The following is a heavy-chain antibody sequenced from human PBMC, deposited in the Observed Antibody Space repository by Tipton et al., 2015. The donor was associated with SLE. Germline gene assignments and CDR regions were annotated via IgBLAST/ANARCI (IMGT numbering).Heavy chain of an antibody. D-gene: IGHD3-10*01. CDR1: GFTFSSYA. J-gene: IGHJ3*01. CDR3: VKVLWAGGSFGGDVFGV. CDR2: ISGSGGST. V-gene: IGHV3-23*01. Sequence: SLRLSCAASGFTFSSYAMSWVRQAPGKGLEWVSAISGSGGSTYYADSVKGRFRISRDNSKNTVNLQMDSLRVDDTAVYYCVKVLWAGGSFGGDVFGVWGQGTAVTVSS.